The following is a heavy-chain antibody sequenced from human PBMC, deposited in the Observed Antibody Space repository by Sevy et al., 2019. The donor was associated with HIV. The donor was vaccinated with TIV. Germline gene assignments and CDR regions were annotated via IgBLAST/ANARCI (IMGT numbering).Heavy chain of an antibody. V-gene: IGHV3-48*02. CDR3: ARSVAGNFDS. CDR1: GFTFNIYS. CDR2: MTSDLNTI. D-gene: IGHD6-19*01. J-gene: IGHJ4*02. Sequence: GGSLRLSCAASGFTFNIYSMNWDRQAPGKGLEWISYMTSDLNTIYYADSVKGRFTISRDNDRYLLFLQMDGLRDDDTGVYYCARSVAGNFDSWGRGTLVTVSS.